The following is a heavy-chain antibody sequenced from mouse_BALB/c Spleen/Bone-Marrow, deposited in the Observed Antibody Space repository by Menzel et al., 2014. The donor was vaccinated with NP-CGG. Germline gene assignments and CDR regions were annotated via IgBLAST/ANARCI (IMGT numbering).Heavy chain of an antibody. CDR1: GFAFSSCD. V-gene: IGHV5-12-1*01. CDR2: ISSGGGST. Sequence: EVHLVESGGGLVKPGGSLKLSCAASGFAFSSCDMSWVRQTPEKRLEWVAYISSGGGSTYYPDTVKGRFTISRDNAKNTLYLQMSSLKSEDTAMYYCARHGTTATFFAYWGQGTLVTVSA. J-gene: IGHJ3*01. CDR3: ARHGTTATFFAY. D-gene: IGHD1-2*01.